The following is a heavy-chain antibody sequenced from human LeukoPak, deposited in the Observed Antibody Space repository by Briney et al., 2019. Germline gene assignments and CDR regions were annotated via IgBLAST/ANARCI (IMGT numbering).Heavy chain of an antibody. CDR1: GFTFSSYE. CDR3: ARAGFYSGWYVVDF. D-gene: IGHD6-19*01. CDR2: ISSSGSTI. V-gene: IGHV3-48*03. J-gene: IGHJ4*01. Sequence: GGSLRLSCAASGFTFSSYEMNWVRQAPGKGLEWVSYISSSGSTIYYADSVRGRSTISRDNPQNTLYLQMNSLRVDDTALYFCARAGFYSGWYVVDFWGHGTLVTVSS.